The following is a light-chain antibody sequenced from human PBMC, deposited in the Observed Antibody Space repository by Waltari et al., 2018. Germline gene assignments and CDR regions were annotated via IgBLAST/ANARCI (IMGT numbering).Light chain of an antibody. CDR1: TSDVGAYNS. J-gene: IGLJ1*01. CDR3: TSDGGSSNFYV. Sequence: QSALTQPPSPSGSPGQSVTISCTGTTSDVGAYNSVSWYRQHPGKAPKLMIYEVTKRPSGVPDRFSGSKSGNTASLTVSGLQTEDEADYYCTSDGGSSNFYVFGTGTKVTVL. V-gene: IGLV2-8*01. CDR2: EVT.